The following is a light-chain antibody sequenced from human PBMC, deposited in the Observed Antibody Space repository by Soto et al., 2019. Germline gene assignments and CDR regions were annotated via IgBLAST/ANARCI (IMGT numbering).Light chain of an antibody. J-gene: IGLJ2*01. CDR1: SSNIGARYD. CDR2: ANS. Sequence: QPVLTQPPSVSGAPGQRVTISCTGSSSNIGARYDVYWYQQFPGTAPKLLIYANSARPSGVPDRFSGSKSGTSASLAITGLQAEDEADYFCQSYDSSLSGVVFGGGTKLTVL. CDR3: QSYDSSLSGVV. V-gene: IGLV1-40*01.